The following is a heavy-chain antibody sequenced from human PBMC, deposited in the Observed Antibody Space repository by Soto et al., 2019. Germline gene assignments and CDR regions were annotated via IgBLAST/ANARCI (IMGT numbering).Heavy chain of an antibody. CDR1: GGSFSGYY. Sequence: ASETLSLTCAVYGGSFSGYYWSWIRQPPGKGLEWIGEINHSGSTNYNPSLKSRVTISVDTSKNQFSLKLSSVTAADTAVYYCARKRITIFGPYNWFDPWGQGTLVTVSS. CDR3: ARKRITIFGPYNWFDP. V-gene: IGHV4-34*01. J-gene: IGHJ5*02. D-gene: IGHD3-3*01. CDR2: INHSGST.